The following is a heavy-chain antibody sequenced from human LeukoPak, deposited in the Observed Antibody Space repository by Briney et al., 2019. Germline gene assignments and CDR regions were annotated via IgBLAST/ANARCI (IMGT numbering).Heavy chain of an antibody. Sequence: PGGSLRLSCAASGFAFASYAMSWVRQAPGKGLEWISGVTPGGNIPYYADSVKGRFTISRDNSRNTLYLQMDSLTAADTALYYCAKDIWLVTDGFQTFDPWGQGTLVSVSS. CDR2: VTPGGNIP. CDR1: GFAFASYA. D-gene: IGHD2-8*01. V-gene: IGHV3-23*01. CDR3: AKDIWLVTDGFQTFDP. J-gene: IGHJ5*02.